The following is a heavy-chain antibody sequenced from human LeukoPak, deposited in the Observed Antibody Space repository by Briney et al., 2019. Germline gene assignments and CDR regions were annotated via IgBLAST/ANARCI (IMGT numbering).Heavy chain of an antibody. V-gene: IGHV4-4*09. CDR1: GGSISSYY. Sequence: SETLSLTCTVSGGSISSYYWSWIRQPPGKGLEWIGYIYTSGSTNYNPSLKSRVTISVDTSKNQFSLKLSSVTAADTAVYYCARHGSLLWSGETAINWFDPWGQGTLVTVSS. J-gene: IGHJ5*02. D-gene: IGHD3-10*01. CDR3: ARHGSLLWSGETAINWFDP. CDR2: IYTSGST.